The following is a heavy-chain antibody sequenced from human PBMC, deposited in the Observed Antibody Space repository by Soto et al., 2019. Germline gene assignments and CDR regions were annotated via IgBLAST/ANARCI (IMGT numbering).Heavy chain of an antibody. V-gene: IGHV3-30*18. CDR2: ISSHGNDK. CDR3: AKDRQIAAAGYNFDY. Sequence: PGGSLRLSCAASAFTFNNFAMHWVRQAPGKGLEWVAVISSHGNDKYYADSVKGRFTISRDNSKNTLYLQMNSLRAEDTAVYYCAKDRQIAAAGYNFDYWGQGTLVTVSS. D-gene: IGHD6-13*01. CDR1: AFTFNNFA. J-gene: IGHJ4*02.